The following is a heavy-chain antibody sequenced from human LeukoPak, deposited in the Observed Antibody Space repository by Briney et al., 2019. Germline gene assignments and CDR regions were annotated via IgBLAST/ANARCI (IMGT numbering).Heavy chain of an antibody. V-gene: IGHV4-38-2*02. D-gene: IGHD3-10*01. CDR1: GYSISSGYY. J-gene: IGHJ5*02. Sequence: SETLSLTCTVSGYSISSGYYWGWIRQPPGKGLEWIGSIYHSGSTYYNPSLKSRVTISVDTSKNQFSLKLSSVTAADTAVYYCARMTSYGSGMGWFDPWGQGTLVTVSS. CDR3: ARMTSYGSGMGWFDP. CDR2: IYHSGST.